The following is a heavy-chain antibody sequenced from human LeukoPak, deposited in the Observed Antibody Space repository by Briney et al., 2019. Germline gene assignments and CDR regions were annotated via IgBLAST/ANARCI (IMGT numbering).Heavy chain of an antibody. CDR3: ARSRSSGWYSGRFFDY. D-gene: IGHD6-19*01. CDR1: GGSFSGCY. J-gene: IGHJ4*02. V-gene: IGHV4-34*01. CDR2: INHSGST. Sequence: PSETLSLTCAVYGGSFSGCYWSWIRQPPGKGLEWIGEINHSGSTNYNPSLKSRVTISVDTSKNQFSLKLSSVTAADTAVYYCARSRSSGWYSGRFFDYWGQGTLVTVSS.